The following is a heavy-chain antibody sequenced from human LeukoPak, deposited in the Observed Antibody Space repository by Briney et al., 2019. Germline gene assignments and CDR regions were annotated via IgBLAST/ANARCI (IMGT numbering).Heavy chain of an antibody. CDR3: ARASYSGSYYYRLSSDAFDI. J-gene: IGHJ3*02. Sequence: GASVKVPCKASGYTFTGYYMHWVRQAPGQGLEWMGGIIPIFGTANYAQKFQGRVTITADKSTSTAYMELSRLRSEDTAVYYCARASYSGSYYYRLSSDAFDIWGQGTMVTVSS. D-gene: IGHD1-26*01. V-gene: IGHV1-69*06. CDR2: IIPIFGTA. CDR1: GYTFTGYY.